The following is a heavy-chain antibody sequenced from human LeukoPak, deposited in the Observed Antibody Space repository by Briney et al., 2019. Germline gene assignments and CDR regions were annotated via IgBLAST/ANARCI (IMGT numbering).Heavy chain of an antibody. V-gene: IGHV4-59*01. D-gene: IGHD3-22*01. J-gene: IGHJ2*01. CDR3: AREPYYYDSSGFWPWYFDL. Sequence: SETLSLTCTVSGGSISNYYWNWIRQPPGKGLEWIGCIYYSGSTNYNPSLKCRVTISVDTSKNQFSLRLSSVTAADTAVYYCAREPYYYDSSGFWPWYFDLWGRGTLVTVSS. CDR1: GGSISNYY. CDR2: IYYSGST.